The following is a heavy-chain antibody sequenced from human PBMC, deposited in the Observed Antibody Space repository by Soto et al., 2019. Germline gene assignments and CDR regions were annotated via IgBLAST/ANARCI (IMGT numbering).Heavy chain of an antibody. J-gene: IGHJ6*02. Sequence: PGGSLRLSCAASGFTLSPYHMDWVRQAPGKGLEWVAYINAGSSTIHYADSVRGRFTISRDNAKNSLYLQMDSLRAEDTAVYYCARDGSTETTNFHYAMDVWGQGTTVPVSS. CDR1: GFTLSPYH. V-gene: IGHV3-48*04. D-gene: IGHD4-17*01. CDR2: INAGSSTI. CDR3: ARDGSTETTNFHYAMDV.